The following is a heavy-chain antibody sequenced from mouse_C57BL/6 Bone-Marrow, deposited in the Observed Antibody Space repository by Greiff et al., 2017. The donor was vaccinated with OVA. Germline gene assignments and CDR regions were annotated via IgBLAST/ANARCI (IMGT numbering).Heavy chain of an antibody. V-gene: IGHV1-85*01. Sequence: QVQLQQSGPELVKPGASVKLSCKASGYTFTSYEINWVKQRPGQGLEWIGWIYPRDGSTKYNEKFKGKATLTVDTSSSTACMELHSLTSEDSAVYICARGPTVVVAYYAMDYWGQGTSVTVSS. CDR1: GYTFTSYE. D-gene: IGHD1-1*01. CDR2: IYPRDGST. CDR3: ARGPTVVVAYYAMDY. J-gene: IGHJ4*01.